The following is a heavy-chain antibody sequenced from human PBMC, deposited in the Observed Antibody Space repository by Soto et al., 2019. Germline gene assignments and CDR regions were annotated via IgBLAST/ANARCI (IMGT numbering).Heavy chain of an antibody. D-gene: IGHD3-9*01. Sequence: PXETRSLTCAVSGCSISRSTWWSWVRQPPGKGLEWIGEIYHSGSTNYHPSLKSRVTISVDKSKNQFSLKLTSLTAADTAVYYCARSITFDWLFFDNWGQGPLVTVSS. CDR3: ARSITFDWLFFDN. V-gene: IGHV4-4*02. CDR1: GCSISRSTW. J-gene: IGHJ4*02. CDR2: IYHSGST.